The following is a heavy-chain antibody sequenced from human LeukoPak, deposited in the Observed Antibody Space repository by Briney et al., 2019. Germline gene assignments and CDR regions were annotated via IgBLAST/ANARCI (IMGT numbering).Heavy chain of an antibody. V-gene: IGHV3-30-3*01. Sequence: GGSLRLSCAASGFTFSSYAMHWVRQAPGKGLEWVAVISYDGSNKYYADSVKGRFTISRDNSKNTLYLQMNSLRAEDTAVYYCARDRSSLYSSSWYVHWFDPWGQGTLVTVSS. CDR3: ARDRSSLYSSSWYVHWFDP. CDR2: ISYDGSNK. J-gene: IGHJ5*02. D-gene: IGHD6-13*01. CDR1: GFTFSSYA.